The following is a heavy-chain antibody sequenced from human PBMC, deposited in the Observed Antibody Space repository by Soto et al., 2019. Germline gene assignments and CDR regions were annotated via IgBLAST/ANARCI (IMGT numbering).Heavy chain of an antibody. J-gene: IGHJ4*02. Sequence: GESLKISCAASGFTFSSYAMSWVRQAPGKGLEWVSAISGSGGSTYYADSVKGRFTISRDNSKNTLYLQMNSLRAEDTAVYYCAKSYSGYDRYWGQGTLVTVSS. V-gene: IGHV3-23*01. CDR2: ISGSGGST. CDR1: GFTFSSYA. D-gene: IGHD5-12*01. CDR3: AKSYSGYDRY.